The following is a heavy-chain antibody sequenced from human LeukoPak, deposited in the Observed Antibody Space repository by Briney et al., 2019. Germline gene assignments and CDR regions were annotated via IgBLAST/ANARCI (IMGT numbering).Heavy chain of an antibody. J-gene: IGHJ4*02. CDR2: IIPIFGTA. V-gene: IGHV1-69*13. Sequence: SVKVSCKASGGTFISYAISWVRQAPGQGLEWMGGIIPIFGTANYAQKFQGRVTITADESTSTAYMELSSLRSEDTALYYCARSVRYCGGDCYPLDYWGQGTLVTVSS. CDR3: ARSVRYCGGDCYPLDY. CDR1: GGTFISYA. D-gene: IGHD2-21*01.